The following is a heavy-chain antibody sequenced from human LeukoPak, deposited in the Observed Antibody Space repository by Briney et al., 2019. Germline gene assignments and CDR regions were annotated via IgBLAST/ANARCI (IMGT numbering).Heavy chain of an antibody. Sequence: SETLSLTCAVYGGSFSGYYWSWIRQLPGKGLEWIGETNHSESTNYNPSLKSRVTISVDTSKNQFSLKLSSVTAADTAVYYCARRKGTSGWSWGSPYYFDYWGQGTLVTVSS. CDR1: GGSFSGYY. J-gene: IGHJ4*02. CDR2: TNHSEST. CDR3: ARRKGTSGWSWGSPYYFDY. D-gene: IGHD6-19*01. V-gene: IGHV4-34*01.